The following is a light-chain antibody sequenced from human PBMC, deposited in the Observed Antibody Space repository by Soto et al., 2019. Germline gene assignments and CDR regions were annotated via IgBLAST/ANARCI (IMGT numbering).Light chain of an antibody. CDR3: SSYAVSNNWV. CDR1: SSDIGVYDY. CDR2: XXX. V-gene: IGLV2-8*01. J-gene: IGLJ3*02. Sequence: QSALTQPPSASGSPGQSVTISCTGTSSDIGVYDYVSWYQQKSGKAPKLMIXXXXXXXXXXXXXXXXSKSGNTASLTVSGXXXXXXXXXYCSSYAVSNNWVFGGGTKLTVL.